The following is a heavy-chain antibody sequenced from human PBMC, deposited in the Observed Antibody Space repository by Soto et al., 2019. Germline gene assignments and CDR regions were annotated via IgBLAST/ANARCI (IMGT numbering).Heavy chain of an antibody. Sequence: QVQLVESGGGVVQPGRSLRLSCAASGFTFSSYAMHWVRQAPGKGLEWVAVISYDGSNKYYADSVKGRFTISRDNSKNTLYLQMNSLRAEDTAVYYCARDLGHCSSTSRYTSSYYYYYGMDVWGQGTTVTVSS. CDR3: ARDLGHCSSTSRYTSSYYYYYGMDV. V-gene: IGHV3-30-3*01. D-gene: IGHD2-2*02. CDR1: GFTFSSYA. CDR2: ISYDGSNK. J-gene: IGHJ6*02.